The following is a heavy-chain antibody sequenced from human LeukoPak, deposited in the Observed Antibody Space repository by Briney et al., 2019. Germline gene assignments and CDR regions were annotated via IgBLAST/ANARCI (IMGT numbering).Heavy chain of an antibody. CDR3: AREAIFGVVREYYFDY. V-gene: IGHV1-46*01. CDR2: INPSGGTT. D-gene: IGHD3-3*01. CDR1: GYTFTGYY. Sequence: ASVKVSCKASGYTFTGYYMHWVRQAPGQGLEWMGVINPSGGTTTYAQNFQGRVTMTRDTSTITVYMELSSLRFDDTAVYYCAREAIFGVVREYYFDYWGQGTLVTVS. J-gene: IGHJ4*02.